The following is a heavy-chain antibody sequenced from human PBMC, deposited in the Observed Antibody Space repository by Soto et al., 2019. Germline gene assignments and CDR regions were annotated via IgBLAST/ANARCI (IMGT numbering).Heavy chain of an antibody. V-gene: IGHV3-21*06. CDR3: ARDSITVFGGGMDV. D-gene: IGHD3-3*01. CDR2: INANSNYK. J-gene: IGHJ6*02. Sequence: PGGSLRLSCAGSGFSFSSYSMNWVRQAPGKGLEWVSYINANSNYKYYADSWKGRFTISRDNAKNSLYLQMNSLRADDTAVYYCARDSITVFGGGMDVWGRGTTVTVSS. CDR1: GFSFSSYS.